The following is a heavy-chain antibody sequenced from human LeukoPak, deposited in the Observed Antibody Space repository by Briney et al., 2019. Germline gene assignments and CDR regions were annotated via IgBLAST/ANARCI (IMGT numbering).Heavy chain of an antibody. CDR1: GYTLTELS. D-gene: IGHD2-2*01. CDR3: ATATGRVVPARA. J-gene: IGHJ5*02. V-gene: IGHV1-24*01. Sequence: ASVKVSCKVSGYTLTELSMHWVRQAPGKGLEWMGGFDPEDGETIYAQKFQGRVTMTEDTSTDTAYMELSGLRSEDTAVYYCATATGRVVPARAWGQGTLVTVSS. CDR2: FDPEDGET.